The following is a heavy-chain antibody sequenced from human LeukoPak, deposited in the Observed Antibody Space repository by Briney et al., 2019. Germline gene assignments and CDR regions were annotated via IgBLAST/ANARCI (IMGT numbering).Heavy chain of an antibody. Sequence: GASVKVSCKASGYTLTELSMHWVRQAPGKGLEWMGGFDPEDGETIYAQKFQGRVTMTEDTSTDTAYMELSSLRSEDTAVYYCATAVAGTGGWFDPWGQGTLVTVSS. CDR3: ATAVAGTGGWFDP. CDR1: GYTLTELS. D-gene: IGHD6-19*01. V-gene: IGHV1-24*01. CDR2: FDPEDGET. J-gene: IGHJ5*02.